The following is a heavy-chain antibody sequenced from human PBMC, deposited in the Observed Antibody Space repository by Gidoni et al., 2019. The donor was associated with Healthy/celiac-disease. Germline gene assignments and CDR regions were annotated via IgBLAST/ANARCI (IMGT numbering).Heavy chain of an antibody. CDR1: GGSISSSNW. Sequence: QVQLQESGPGLVKPPGPLSLTCAVSGGSISSSNWWSWVRHPPGKGLEWSGEIYHRGSTNYNPSLNSRVTISVDRSKNQFSRKLSSVTAADTAVYYCARMKGGSGSYQGGFDPWGQGTLVTVSS. D-gene: IGHD3-10*01. J-gene: IGHJ5*02. V-gene: IGHV4-4*03. CDR3: ARMKGGSGSYQGGFDP. CDR2: IYHRGST.